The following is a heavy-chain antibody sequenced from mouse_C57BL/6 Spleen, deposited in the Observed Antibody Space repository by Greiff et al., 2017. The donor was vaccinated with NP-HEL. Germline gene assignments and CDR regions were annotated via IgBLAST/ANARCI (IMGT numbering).Heavy chain of an antibody. D-gene: IGHD1-1*01. CDR3: ARSIGYYGTVYAMDY. Sequence: QVQLKQPGAELAKPGASVKLSCKASGYTFTSYWMHWVKQRPGQGLEWIGYINPSSGYTKYNQKFKDKATLTVDKSSSTAYMQLSSLTYEDSAVYYCARSIGYYGTVYAMDYWGQGTSVTVSS. J-gene: IGHJ4*01. CDR1: GYTFTSYW. V-gene: IGHV1-7*01. CDR2: INPSSGYT.